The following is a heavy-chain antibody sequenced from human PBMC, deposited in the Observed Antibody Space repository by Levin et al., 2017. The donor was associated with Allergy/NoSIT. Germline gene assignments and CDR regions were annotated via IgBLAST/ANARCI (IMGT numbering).Heavy chain of an antibody. D-gene: IGHD6-13*01. CDR2: IYYSGST. CDR3: ARVLAAAADGDYFDY. CDR1: GGSISSYY. J-gene: IGHJ4*02. V-gene: IGHV4-59*01. Sequence: PSETLSLTCTVSGGSISSYYWSWIRQPPGKGLEWIGYIYYSGSTNYNPSLKSRVTISVDTSKNQFSLKLSSVTAADTAVYYCARVLAAAADGDYFDYWGQGTLVTVSS.